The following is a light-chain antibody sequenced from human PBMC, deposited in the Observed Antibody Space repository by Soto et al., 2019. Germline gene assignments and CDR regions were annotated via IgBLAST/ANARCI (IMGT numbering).Light chain of an antibody. CDR2: YDR. CDR3: QVYDSSSDHFV. CDR1: NIGRKS. Sequence: SYELTQPPSVSLAPGETASIACGGDNIGRKSVHWYQQKPGQAPVVVMYYDRERPSGIPERFSGSNSGNTATLTISWVEAGDEADYYCQVYDSSSDHFVFGTGTKLTVL. V-gene: IGLV3-21*04. J-gene: IGLJ1*01.